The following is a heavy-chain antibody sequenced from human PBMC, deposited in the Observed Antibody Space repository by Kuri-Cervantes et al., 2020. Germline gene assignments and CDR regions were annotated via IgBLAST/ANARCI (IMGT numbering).Heavy chain of an antibody. CDR1: GFTFRDHY. CDR3: ARQMYYYDSSGLDY. J-gene: IGHJ4*02. CDR2: INNSGSTI. D-gene: IGHD3-22*01. Sequence: GESLKISCAASGFTFRDHYMSWIRQAPGKGLEWVSYINNSGSTIYYADSVKGRFTISRDNAKNSLYLQMNSLRVEDTAVYYCARQMYYYDSSGLDYWGQGTLVTVSS. V-gene: IGHV3-11*04.